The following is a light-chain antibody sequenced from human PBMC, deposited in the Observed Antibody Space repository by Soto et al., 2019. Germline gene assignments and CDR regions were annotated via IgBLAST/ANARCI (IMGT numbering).Light chain of an antibody. V-gene: IGKV2-28*01. CDR2: WGS. Sequence: DSAMTQSPLSLHAPSGEPASISCRTSQSRLQSNAYPYLDWYLKKPGQSPQLLLYWGSNRASGFPDRFSGSGSGTDFTLKISRVEAEYVGVYYCMQARQTPLTFDRGTKVDIK. CDR1: QSRLQSNAYPY. CDR3: MQARQTPLT. J-gene: IGKJ3*01.